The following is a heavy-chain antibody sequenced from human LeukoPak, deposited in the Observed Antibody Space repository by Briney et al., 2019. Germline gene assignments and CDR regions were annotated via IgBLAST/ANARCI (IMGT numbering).Heavy chain of an antibody. CDR1: GYSISSGYY. Sequence: SETLSLTCAVSGYSISSGYYWGWIRQPPGKGLEWIGSIYHSGSTYYNLSLKSRVTISADTSKNQFSLKLSSVTAADTAVYYCARHPIVVVQIDYWGQGTLVTVSS. J-gene: IGHJ4*02. CDR2: IYHSGST. V-gene: IGHV4-38-2*01. CDR3: ARHPIVVVQIDY. D-gene: IGHD2-2*01.